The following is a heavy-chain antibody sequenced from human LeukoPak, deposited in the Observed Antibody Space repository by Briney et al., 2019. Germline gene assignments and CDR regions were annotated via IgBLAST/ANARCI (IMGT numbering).Heavy chain of an antibody. J-gene: IGHJ5*02. V-gene: IGHV1-69*04. CDR1: GGTFSRYI. CDR3: PRDRPRSYWFDP. Sequence: ASVKVSCKASGGTFSRYIIRWVRQAPGQGVEWMGRSIPILGIAKFEPKFQGRVTITADKSTSTAYMELSSLRSEDTAVNYRPRDRPRSYWFDPWGQGTLVTVSS. D-gene: IGHD3-10*01. CDR2: SIPILGIA.